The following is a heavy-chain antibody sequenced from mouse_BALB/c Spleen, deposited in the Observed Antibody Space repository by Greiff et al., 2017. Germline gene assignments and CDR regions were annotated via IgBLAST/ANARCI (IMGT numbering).Heavy chain of an antibody. V-gene: IGHV5-6-5*01. CDR1: GFTFSSYA. CDR3: AREEDNGNYWFAD. Sequence: EVHLVESGGGLVKPGGSLKLSCAASGFTFSSYAMSWVRQTPEKRLEWVASISSGGSTSYPDSVKGRFTISGDNARNILYLQMSSLRSEDTAMYYCAREEDNGNYWFADWGQGTLVTVSA. D-gene: IGHD2-1*01. J-gene: IGHJ3*01. CDR2: ISSGGST.